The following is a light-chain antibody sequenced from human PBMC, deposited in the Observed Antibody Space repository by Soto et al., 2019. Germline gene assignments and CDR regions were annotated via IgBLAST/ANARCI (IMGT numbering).Light chain of an antibody. J-gene: IGLJ1*01. Sequence: SALTQPASVSGSPGQSITISCTGTTRDVGGYNFVSWYLHHPGKVPRVIIYEVSRRPSGVSDRFSGSKSGNTASLTISGLQTEDEADYYCSSYTSTSTYYVFGTGTKVTVL. CDR1: TRDVGGYNF. V-gene: IGLV2-14*01. CDR3: SSYTSTSTYYV. CDR2: EVS.